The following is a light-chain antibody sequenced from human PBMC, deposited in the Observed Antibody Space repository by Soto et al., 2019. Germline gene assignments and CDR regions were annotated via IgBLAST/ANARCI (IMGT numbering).Light chain of an antibody. CDR2: DAS. Sequence: EIVLTQSPGTLSLSPGERATLSCRASRSVNNYLAWYQQKPGQIPRLLIYDASNRATDIPARFSGSGSGTDFTLTISSLEPEDFAVYYCQQRSTTWTFGQGTKLEIK. J-gene: IGKJ1*01. CDR3: QQRSTTWT. V-gene: IGKV3-11*01. CDR1: RSVNNY.